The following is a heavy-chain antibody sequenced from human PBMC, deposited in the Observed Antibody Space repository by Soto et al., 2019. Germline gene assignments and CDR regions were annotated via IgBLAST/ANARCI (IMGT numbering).Heavy chain of an antibody. V-gene: IGHV4-59*08. CDR3: ARRWDYWYFDL. Sequence: QVQLQESGPGLVKPSETLSLTCTVSGGSISSYYWSWIRQPPGKGLEWIGYIYYSGSTNYNPSLKSRVTISVDTPKNQFSLKRSSVTAADTAVYYCARRWDYWYFDLWGRGTLVTVSS. D-gene: IGHD1-26*01. J-gene: IGHJ2*01. CDR1: GGSISSYY. CDR2: IYYSGST.